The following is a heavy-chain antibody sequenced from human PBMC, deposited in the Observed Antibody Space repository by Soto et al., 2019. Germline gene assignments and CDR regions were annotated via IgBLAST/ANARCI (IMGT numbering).Heavy chain of an antibody. V-gene: IGHV4-31*03. J-gene: IGHJ5*02. CDR3: ARGGKRYSSSLTWFDP. Sequence: PSETLSLTCTVSGGSISSGGYYWSWIRQHPGKGLEWIGYIYYSGSTYYNPSLKSRATISVDTSKNQFSLKLSSVTAADTAVYYCARGGKRYSSSLTWFDPWGQGTLVTVSS. CDR1: GGSISSGGYY. D-gene: IGHD6-6*01. CDR2: IYYSGST.